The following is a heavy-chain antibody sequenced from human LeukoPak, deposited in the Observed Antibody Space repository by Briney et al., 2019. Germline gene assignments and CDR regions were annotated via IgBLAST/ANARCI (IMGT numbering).Heavy chain of an antibody. CDR3: ATRYYYGSGSYNDY. CDR2: INHSGST. J-gene: IGHJ4*02. Sequence: GSLRLSCAVYGGSFSGYYWSWIRQPPGKGLEWIGEINHSGSTNYNPSLKSRVTISVDTSKNQFSLKLSSVTAADTAVYYCATRYYYGSGSYNDYWGQGTLVTVSS. CDR1: GGSFSGYY. D-gene: IGHD3-10*01. V-gene: IGHV4-34*01.